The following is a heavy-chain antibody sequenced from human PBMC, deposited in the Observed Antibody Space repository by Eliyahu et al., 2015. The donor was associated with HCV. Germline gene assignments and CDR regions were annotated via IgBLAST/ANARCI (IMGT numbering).Heavy chain of an antibody. CDR2: IYXSGNX. Sequence: QLQLQESGPGLVKPSEXLSLTCXVSXGSIISSSXYWGWXRQPPGXGLEWIGTIYXSGNXYYNPSLKSRVTISVDTSKNQFSLKLSSVTAADTAVYYCAGQHFDFWSGYETPARGAYGMDVWGQGTTVSVSS. CDR3: AGQHFDFWSGYETPARGAYGMDV. D-gene: IGHD3-3*01. J-gene: IGHJ6*02. CDR1: XGSIISSSXY. V-gene: IGHV4-39*01.